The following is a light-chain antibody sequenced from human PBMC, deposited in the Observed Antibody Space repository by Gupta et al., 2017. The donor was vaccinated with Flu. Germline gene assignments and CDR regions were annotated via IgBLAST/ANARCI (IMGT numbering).Light chain of an antibody. Sequence: DIQLTQFQSSRSASVGDRVTITCRARQSISTYLNWYQQRPGKAPKLLIYAASSLQSGVPSRFSGSGSGTDFTLTISSLQPEDFATYYCQQSYSTVFSFGPGTKVDIK. V-gene: IGKV1-39*01. CDR1: QSISTY. CDR3: QQSYSTVFS. CDR2: AAS. J-gene: IGKJ3*01.